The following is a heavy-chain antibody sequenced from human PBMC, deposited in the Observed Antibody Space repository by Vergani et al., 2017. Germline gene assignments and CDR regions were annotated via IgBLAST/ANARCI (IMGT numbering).Heavy chain of an antibody. CDR1: GGSISSGSYY. V-gene: IGHV4-61*02. D-gene: IGHD3-10*01. J-gene: IGHJ5*02. CDR3: AGDYYGSGGTGLSRGVNWFDP. CDR2: IYTTGST. Sequence: QVQLQESGPVLVKPSQTLSLTCTVSGGSISSGSYYWTWIRQPAGKGLEWIGRIYTTGSTNYNPSLKSRVTISIDTPKNQFSLKLSSVTAADTAVYYCAGDYYGSGGTGLSRGVNWFDPWGQGTLLTVSS.